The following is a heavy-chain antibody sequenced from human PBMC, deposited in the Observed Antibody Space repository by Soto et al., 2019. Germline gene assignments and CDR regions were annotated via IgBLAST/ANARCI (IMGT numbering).Heavy chain of an antibody. J-gene: IGHJ4*02. CDR2: IYYSGST. CDR3: ARKKDYFGGRYFDT. V-gene: IGHV4-39*01. D-gene: IGHD3-9*01. CDR1: GGSISSSSYY. Sequence: SETLSLTCTVSGGSISSSSYYWGWIRQPPGKGLEWIGSIYYSGSTYYNPSLKSRVTISVDTSKNQFSLKLSSVTAADTAVYYWARKKDYFGGRYFDTGGKETVFTVSS.